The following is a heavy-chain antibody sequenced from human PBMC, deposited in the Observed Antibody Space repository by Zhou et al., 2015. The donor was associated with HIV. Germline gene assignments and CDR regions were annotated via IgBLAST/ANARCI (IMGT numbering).Heavy chain of an antibody. CDR3: ARERGTYSSSSNRFDP. V-gene: IGHV3-30-3*01. J-gene: IGHJ5*02. CDR1: GFTFSSYA. CDR2: ISYDGSNK. Sequence: QVQLVESGGGVVQPGRSLRLSCAASGFTFSSYAMHWVRQAPGKGLEWVAVISYDGSNKYYADSVKGRFTISRDNSKNTLYLQMNSLRAEDTAVYYCARERGTYSSSSNRFDPWAREPWSPSPQ. D-gene: IGHD6-6*01.